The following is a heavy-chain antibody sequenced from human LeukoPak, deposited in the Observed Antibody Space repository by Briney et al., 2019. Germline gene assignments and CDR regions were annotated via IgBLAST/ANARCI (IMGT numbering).Heavy chain of an antibody. CDR3: AKVQGVDSYAAPFDY. V-gene: IGHV3-23*01. Sequence: PGGSLRLSCAASGFTFSSYAMSWVRQAPGKGLEWVSAISGSGGSTYYADSVKGRFTISRDNSKNTLYLQMNSLRAEDTAVYYCAKVQGVDSYAAPFDYWGQGTLVTVSS. CDR1: GFTFSSYA. J-gene: IGHJ4*02. D-gene: IGHD5-18*01. CDR2: ISGSGGST.